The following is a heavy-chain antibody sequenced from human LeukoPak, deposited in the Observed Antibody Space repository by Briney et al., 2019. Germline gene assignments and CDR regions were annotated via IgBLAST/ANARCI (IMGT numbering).Heavy chain of an antibody. D-gene: IGHD2-2*01. CDR3: AKGPAWRYYFDY. CDR2: ISWNSGSI. Sequence: GGSLRLSCAASGFTFDDYAMPWVRQAPGKGLEWVSGISWNSGSIGYADSVKGRFTISRDNAKNSLYLQMNSLRAEDTALYYCAKGPAWRYYFDYWGQGTLVTVSS. CDR1: GFTFDDYA. J-gene: IGHJ4*02. V-gene: IGHV3-9*01.